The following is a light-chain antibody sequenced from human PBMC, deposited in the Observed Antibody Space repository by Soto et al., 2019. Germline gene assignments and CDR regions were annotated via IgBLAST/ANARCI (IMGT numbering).Light chain of an antibody. CDR3: QQRKT. Sequence: ESVFTQSPGTLSLSPGERATLSCRASQSVDSTSLAWYQQIPGQAPRLVIYGASTRATGIPDRFSGSGSGTDFTLTISRLEPEDSAVYYCQQRKTFGQGTKVDIK. CDR1: QSVDSTS. CDR2: GAS. J-gene: IGKJ1*01. V-gene: IGKV3-20*01.